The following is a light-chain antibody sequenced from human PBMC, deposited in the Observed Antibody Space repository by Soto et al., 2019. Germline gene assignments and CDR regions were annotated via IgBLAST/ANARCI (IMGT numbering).Light chain of an antibody. CDR3: SSYTSSSTYV. CDR1: SSDVGSSNG. Sequence: QSALTQPPSVSGSPGQSVAISCTGTSSDVGSSNGVSWYQQPPGTAPKLMIYDVSNRPSGVPDRFSGSKSGNTASLTISGFQAEDEGDYYCSSYTSSSTYVFGTGTKLTVL. CDR2: DVS. J-gene: IGLJ1*01. V-gene: IGLV2-18*02.